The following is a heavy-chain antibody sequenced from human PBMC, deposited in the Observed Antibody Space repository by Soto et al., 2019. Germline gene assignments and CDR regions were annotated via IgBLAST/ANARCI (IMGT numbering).Heavy chain of an antibody. CDR2: IWYDGSNK. Sequence: QVQLVASGEGVVQPERSLRLSCAASGFDFSYYGMYWVRQAPGKGLEWVAVIWYDGSNKDYADSVKGRFTISRDNSKNILYLQMDSLRAEDTGVYYCARATTSTVHGMDVWGQGTTVSVS. V-gene: IGHV3-33*01. D-gene: IGHD4-17*01. CDR3: ARATTSTVHGMDV. CDR1: GFDFSYYG. J-gene: IGHJ6*02.